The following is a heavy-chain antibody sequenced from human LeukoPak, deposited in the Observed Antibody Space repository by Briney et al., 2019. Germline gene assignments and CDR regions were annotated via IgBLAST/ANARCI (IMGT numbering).Heavy chain of an antibody. CDR3: ARDGVAGVYYFDY. D-gene: IGHD6-19*01. V-gene: IGHV1-46*01. CDR1: GYTFTSYY. CDR2: INSSGGST. Sequence: ASVKVSCKASGYTFTSYYMHWVRQAPGQGLEWMGIINSSGGSTNYAQKFQGRVTMTRDMSTSTVYMELSSLRSEDTAVYYCARDGVAGVYYFDYWGQGTLVTVSS. J-gene: IGHJ4*02.